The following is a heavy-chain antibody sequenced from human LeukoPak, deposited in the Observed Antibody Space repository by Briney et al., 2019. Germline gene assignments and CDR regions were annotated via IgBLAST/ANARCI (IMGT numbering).Heavy chain of an antibody. CDR2: IIQDGSAK. Sequence: GGSLRLSCVASGFTFSNYRMSWVRQAPGKGLVWVANIIQDGSAKNYVDSVKGRFTISRDNAKNPLYLQMNSLGAEDTAVYYCARVTSYYYNTSGDYYFDYWGQGTLVTVSS. CDR1: GFTFSNYR. CDR3: ARVTSYYYNTSGDYYFDY. D-gene: IGHD3-22*01. J-gene: IGHJ4*02. V-gene: IGHV3-7*04.